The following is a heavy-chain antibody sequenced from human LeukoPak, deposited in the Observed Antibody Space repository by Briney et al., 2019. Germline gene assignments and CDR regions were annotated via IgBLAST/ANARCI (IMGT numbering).Heavy chain of an antibody. CDR1: GFTFSDYY. V-gene: IGHV3-11*01. CDR3: AIMHPYYDGNGYWVQ. J-gene: IGHJ4*02. D-gene: IGHD3-22*01. Sequence: GGSLRLSCAASGFTFSDYYMSWIRQAPGKGLEWLSYIYGIDSTISYAASVKGRFTISRDNPRNTLYLQMNSLRAEDTALYYCAIMHPYYDGNGYWVQWGQGILVTVSS. CDR2: IYGIDSTI.